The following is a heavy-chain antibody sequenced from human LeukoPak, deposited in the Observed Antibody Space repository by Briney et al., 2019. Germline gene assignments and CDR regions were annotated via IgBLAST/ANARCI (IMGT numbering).Heavy chain of an antibody. CDR3: ARGLGRIQLWLRRIPQLSGMDV. V-gene: IGHV5-51*01. CDR1: GYSFTSYW. Sequence: GESLKISCKGSGYSFTSYWIGWVRQMPGKGLEWMGIIYPGDSDTRYSPSFQGQVTISADKSISTAYLQWSSLKASDTAMYYCARGLGRIQLWLRRIPQLSGMDVWGQGTTVTVSS. D-gene: IGHD5-18*01. CDR2: IYPGDSDT. J-gene: IGHJ6*02.